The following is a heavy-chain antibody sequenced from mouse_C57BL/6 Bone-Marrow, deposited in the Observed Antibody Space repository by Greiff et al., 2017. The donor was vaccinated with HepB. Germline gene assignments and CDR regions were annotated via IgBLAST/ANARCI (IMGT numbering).Heavy chain of an antibody. J-gene: IGHJ1*03. CDR1: GFSFNTYA. V-gene: IGHV10-1*01. Sequence: EVMLVESGGGLVQPKGSLKLSCAASGFSFNTYAMNWVRQAPGKGLEWVARIRSKSNNYATYYADSVKDRFTISRDDSESMLYLQMNNLKTEDTAMYYCVSRGGFTTGYFDVWGTGTTVTVSS. D-gene: IGHD1-1*01. CDR2: IRSKSNNYAT. CDR3: VSRGGFTTGYFDV.